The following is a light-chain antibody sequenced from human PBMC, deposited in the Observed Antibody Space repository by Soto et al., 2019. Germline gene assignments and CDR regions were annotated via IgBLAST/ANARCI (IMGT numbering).Light chain of an antibody. V-gene: IGKV1-17*01. CDR3: QQYNYFWA. J-gene: IGKJ1*01. CDR1: HVITND. CDR2: AAS. Sequence: IQMTQSPSPLSASXGDRVTISYRASHVITNDLGSYREKPGKAXRLLIYAASSLQSGVTSRFSGSGYGKEFNITISSLQPEDFATYDCQQYNYFWAFGQGTKVDIK.